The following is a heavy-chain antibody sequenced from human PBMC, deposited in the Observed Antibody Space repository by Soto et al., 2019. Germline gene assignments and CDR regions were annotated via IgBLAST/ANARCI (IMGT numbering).Heavy chain of an antibody. Sequence: QVQLVQSGAEVKEPGASVKVSCKASGYTFTSYTIHWVRQAPGQRLEGMGWINAGNGNTKYSQKFQGRVTITRDTSASTAYMELSSLISEDTAVFYCARGSDTAMGGYWGQGTLVTVSS. V-gene: IGHV1-3*01. CDR1: GYTFTSYT. J-gene: IGHJ4*02. D-gene: IGHD5-18*01. CDR2: INAGNGNT. CDR3: ARGSDTAMGGY.